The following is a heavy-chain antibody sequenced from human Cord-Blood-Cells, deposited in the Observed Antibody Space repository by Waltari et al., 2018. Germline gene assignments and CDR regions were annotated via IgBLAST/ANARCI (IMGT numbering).Heavy chain of an antibody. J-gene: IGHJ4*02. CDR3: AHRLRAAMLWDY. V-gene: IGHV2-5*05. CDR1: GFSLITRGVG. D-gene: IGHD2-2*01. Sequence: QITLKESGPTLVQPTQTLTLPCTFSGFSLITRGVGVGWIRQPPGKALEWLALIYWDDDKRYGPSLKSRLTITKDTSKNQVVLTMTNMDPVDTATYYCAHRLRAAMLWDYWGQGTLVTVSS. CDR2: IYWDDDK.